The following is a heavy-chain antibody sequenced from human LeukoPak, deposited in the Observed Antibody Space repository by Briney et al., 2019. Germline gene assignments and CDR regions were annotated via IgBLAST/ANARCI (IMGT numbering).Heavy chain of an antibody. D-gene: IGHD3-16*01. V-gene: IGHV4-61*01. CDR2: ISYSGST. CDR3: ARAWGSRGYYYYMDV. J-gene: IGHJ6*03. CDR1: GGSISSGSYY. Sequence: SQTLSLTCTVSGGSISSGSYYWSWIRQPPGKGLEWIGYISYSGSTNYNPSLKSRLTISVGTSKNQFSLKLRSVTAADTAVYYCARAWGSRGYYYYMDVWGKGTTVIVSS.